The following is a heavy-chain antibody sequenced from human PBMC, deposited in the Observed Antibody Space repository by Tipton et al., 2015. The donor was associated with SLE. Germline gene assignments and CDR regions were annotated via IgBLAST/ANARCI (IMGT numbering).Heavy chain of an antibody. CDR3: ARGGTGDGTNPFDP. Sequence: TLSLTCAVYDGSLGGYYWSWTRQPPGKGLEWIGEVSHSGRTNYIASLKSRVTISIDTSKNQFSLRLNSVVAADTGVYYCARGGTGDGTNPFDPWGQGSLVTVSS. CDR1: DGSLGGYY. CDR2: VSHSGRT. D-gene: IGHD2-8*01. J-gene: IGHJ5*02. V-gene: IGHV4-34*01.